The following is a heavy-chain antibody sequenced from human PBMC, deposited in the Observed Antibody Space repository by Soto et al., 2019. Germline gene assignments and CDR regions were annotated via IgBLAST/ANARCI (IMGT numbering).Heavy chain of an antibody. Sequence: QLLESGPGLVKPSETLSLTCTVSGGSISSSSYYWGWIRQPPGKGLEWIGSIYYSGSTYYNPSLKSRVTISVDTSKNQFSLKLSSVTAADTAVYYCARGIFPGNPLDYWGQGTLVTVSS. D-gene: IGHD2-15*01. V-gene: IGHV4-39*01. CDR1: GGSISSSSYY. J-gene: IGHJ4*02. CDR3: ARGIFPGNPLDY. CDR2: IYYSGST.